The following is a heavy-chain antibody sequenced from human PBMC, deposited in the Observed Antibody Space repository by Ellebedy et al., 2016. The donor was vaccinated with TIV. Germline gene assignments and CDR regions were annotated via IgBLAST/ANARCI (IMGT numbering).Heavy chain of an antibody. D-gene: IGHD3-22*01. Sequence: GESLKISXAASGFTFRTYSMNWVRQAPGKGLEWVANIKQDGSEKYYVDSVKGRFTISRDNAKNSLYLQMNSLRAEDTAVYYCAREEYYYDSSGYYSWGAFDIWGQGTMVTVSS. CDR1: GFTFRTYS. V-gene: IGHV3-7*01. CDR2: IKQDGSEK. CDR3: AREEYYYDSSGYYSWGAFDI. J-gene: IGHJ3*02.